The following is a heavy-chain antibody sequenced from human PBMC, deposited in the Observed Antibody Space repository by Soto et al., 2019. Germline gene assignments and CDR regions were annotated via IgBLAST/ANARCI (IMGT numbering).Heavy chain of an antibody. CDR2: IIPILGIA. J-gene: IGHJ6*03. CDR3: ARGRDCSGGSCYSFDYYYMDV. Sequence: QVQLVQSGAEVKKPGSSVKVSCKASGGTFSSYTISWVRQAPGQGLEWMGRIIPILGIANYAQKFQGRVTITADKPTSTADMELSSLRSEDTAVYYCARGRDCSGGSCYSFDYYYMDVWGKGTTVTVSS. V-gene: IGHV1-69*02. D-gene: IGHD2-15*01. CDR1: GGTFSSYT.